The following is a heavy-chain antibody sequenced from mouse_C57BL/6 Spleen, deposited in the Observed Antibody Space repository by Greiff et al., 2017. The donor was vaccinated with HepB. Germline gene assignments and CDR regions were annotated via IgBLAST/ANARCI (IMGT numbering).Heavy chain of an antibody. D-gene: IGHD1-1*01. CDR3: AREGGTTVVARFDY. CDR1: GFTFSSYG. CDR2: ISSGGSYT. Sequence: EVHLVESGGDLVKPGGSLKLSCAASGFTFSSYGMSWVRPTPDKRLEWVATISSGGSYTYYPDSVKGRFTISRDNAKNTMYLQMSSLKSEDTSMYYCAREGGTTVVARFDYWGQGTTLTVSS. V-gene: IGHV5-6*01. J-gene: IGHJ2*01.